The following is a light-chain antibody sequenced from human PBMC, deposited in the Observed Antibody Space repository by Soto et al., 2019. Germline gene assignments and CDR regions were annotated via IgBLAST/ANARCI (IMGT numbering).Light chain of an antibody. Sequence: EIVLTQSPGTLSLSPGERGTLSCRASQTVDTNYFAWYQQKPGQAPRLLISGASSRATGTPDRFSGSGSGTDFTLTISRLEPEDFAVYYCQQYGGSPPKFTFGPGTKVDMK. J-gene: IGKJ3*01. V-gene: IGKV3-20*01. CDR3: QQYGGSPPKFT. CDR2: GAS. CDR1: QTVDTNY.